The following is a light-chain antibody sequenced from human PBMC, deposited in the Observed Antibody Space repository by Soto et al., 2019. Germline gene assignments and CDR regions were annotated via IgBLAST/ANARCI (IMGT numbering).Light chain of an antibody. CDR2: DNN. V-gene: IGLV1-40*01. CDR1: SSNIGALYD. Sequence: QLVLTQPPSVSGAPGQRVTISCTGSSSNIGALYDVNWYQQLPGTAPKLLIYDNNNRPSGVPDRFSGSKSGTSASLAITGLQAEDEAYYYCQSYYNILSGHVVFGGGTKVTVL. CDR3: QSYYNILSGHVV. J-gene: IGLJ2*01.